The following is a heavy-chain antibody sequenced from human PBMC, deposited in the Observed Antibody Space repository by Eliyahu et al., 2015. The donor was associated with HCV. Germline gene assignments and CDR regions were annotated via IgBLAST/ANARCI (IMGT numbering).Heavy chain of an antibody. J-gene: IGHJ3*02. Sequence: QVQLVESGRGVVQPGRSLRLSCAASGFTFSSYAMHWVRQAPGKGLEWVAVISYDGSNKYYADSVKGRFTISRDNSKNTLYLQMNSLRAEDTAVYYCARDKYSSGGDAFDIWGQGTMVTVSS. CDR3: ARDKYSSGGDAFDI. CDR2: ISYDGSNK. V-gene: IGHV3-30*04. CDR1: GFTFSSYA. D-gene: IGHD6-19*01.